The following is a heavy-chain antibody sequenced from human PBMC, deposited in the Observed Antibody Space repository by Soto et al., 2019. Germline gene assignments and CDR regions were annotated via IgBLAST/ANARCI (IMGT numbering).Heavy chain of an antibody. Sequence: QVQLLESGGGVVQPGRSLRLSCAASGFTFSSYAMHLVRQAPGKGLEWVAVISYDGSNKYYADSVKGRFTISRDNSKNTLYLQMNSLRAEDTAVYYCARDSNYYDSSGYWAGDAFDIWGQGTMVTVSS. V-gene: IGHV3-30-3*01. CDR2: ISYDGSNK. CDR3: ARDSNYYDSSGYWAGDAFDI. D-gene: IGHD3-22*01. CDR1: GFTFSSYA. J-gene: IGHJ3*02.